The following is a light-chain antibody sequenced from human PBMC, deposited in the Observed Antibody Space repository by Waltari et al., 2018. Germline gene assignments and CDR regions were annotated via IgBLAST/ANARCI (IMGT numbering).Light chain of an antibody. CDR2: AAS. V-gene: IGKV1-8*01. J-gene: IGKJ2*01. CDR3: QQYYSYLT. Sequence: VTITCRASQGISSYLAGYQQKPGKAPNLLIYAASTLQSGVPSRFSGSGSGTDFTLTISCLQSEDFATYYCQQYYSYLTFGQGTKLEIK. CDR1: QGISSY.